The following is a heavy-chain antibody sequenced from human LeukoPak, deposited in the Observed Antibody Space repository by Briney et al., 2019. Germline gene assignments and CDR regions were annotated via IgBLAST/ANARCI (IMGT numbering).Heavy chain of an antibody. CDR1: GYTFTGYY. J-gene: IGHJ3*02. Sequence: ASVKVSCKASGYTFTGYYMHWVRQAPGQGLEWMGWINPNSGGTNYAQKFQGRVTMTRDTSISTAYMELSRLRSDDTAVYYCARQLSRYSYGHDAFDIWGQGTMVTVSS. CDR2: INPNSGGT. V-gene: IGHV1-2*02. CDR3: ARQLSRYSYGHDAFDI. D-gene: IGHD5-18*01.